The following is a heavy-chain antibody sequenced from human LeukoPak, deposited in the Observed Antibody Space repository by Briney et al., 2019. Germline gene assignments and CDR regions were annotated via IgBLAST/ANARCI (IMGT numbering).Heavy chain of an antibody. CDR3: ARGTYYDSTAYYWFDP. J-gene: IGHJ5*02. V-gene: IGHV4-4*07. CDR1: GGSISFYY. Sequence: PSETLSLTCTVSGGSISFYYWSWIRQPAGKGLEWIGRIYTSGSTNYNPSLKSRVTISLDKSKNQFSLKLSSVTAADTAVYYCARGTYYDSTAYYWFDPWGQGTPVTVSS. D-gene: IGHD3-22*01. CDR2: IYTSGST.